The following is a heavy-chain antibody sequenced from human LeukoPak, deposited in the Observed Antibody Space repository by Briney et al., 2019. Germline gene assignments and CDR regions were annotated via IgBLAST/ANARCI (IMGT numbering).Heavy chain of an antibody. CDR2: IRYDGSNK. Sequence: GGSLRLSCAASGFTFSSYGMHWVRQAPGKGLEWVAFIRYDGSNKYYADSVKGRFTISRDNSKNTLYLQMNSLRAEDTAVYYCAKDFDYYDSSGIDYWGQEALVTFSS. D-gene: IGHD3-22*01. CDR1: GFTFSSYG. J-gene: IGHJ4*02. V-gene: IGHV3-30*02. CDR3: AKDFDYYDSSGIDY.